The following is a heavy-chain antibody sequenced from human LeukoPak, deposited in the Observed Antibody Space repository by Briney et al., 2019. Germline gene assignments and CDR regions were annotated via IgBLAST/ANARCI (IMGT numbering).Heavy chain of an antibody. CDR1: GFTVSSNY. CDR2: ISGSGGST. V-gene: IGHV3-23*01. J-gene: IGHJ3*02. Sequence: GGSLRLSCAASGFTVSSNYMSWVRQAPGKGLEWVSAISGSGGSTYYADSVKGRFTISRDNSKNTLYLQMNSLRAEDTAVYYCAKAIVQLWYRDAFDIWGQGTMVTVSS. CDR3: AKAIVQLWYRDAFDI. D-gene: IGHD5-18*01.